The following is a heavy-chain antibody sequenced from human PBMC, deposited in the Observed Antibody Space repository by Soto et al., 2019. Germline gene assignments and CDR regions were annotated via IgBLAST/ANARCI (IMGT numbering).Heavy chain of an antibody. V-gene: IGHV3-30-3*01. CDR3: ARDEVGATPY. J-gene: IGHJ4*02. CDR1: GFTFSSYA. CDR2: ISYDGSNK. Sequence: QVQLVESGGGVVQPGRSLRLSCAASGFTFSSYAMHWVRQAPGKGLEWVAVISYDGSNKYYADSVKGRFTISRDNSKNTLYLQMNSLRAEDTVVYYGARDEVGATPYRGQGTLVTVSS. D-gene: IGHD1-26*01.